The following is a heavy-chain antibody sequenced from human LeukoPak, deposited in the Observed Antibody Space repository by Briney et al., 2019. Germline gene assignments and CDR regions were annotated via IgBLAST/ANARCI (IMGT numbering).Heavy chain of an antibody. CDR2: ITSDGAAT. D-gene: IGHD1-26*01. J-gene: IGHJ4*02. CDR3: ATTTQS. Sequence: PGGSLRFSCAASGFTFSSDWIHWVRQAPGRGLMWVSHITSDGAATAYADSVKGRFTISRDNAKSTVYLEMNSLRVEDTAVYYCATTTQSWGQGTLVTVSS. V-gene: IGHV3-74*01. CDR1: GFTFSSDW.